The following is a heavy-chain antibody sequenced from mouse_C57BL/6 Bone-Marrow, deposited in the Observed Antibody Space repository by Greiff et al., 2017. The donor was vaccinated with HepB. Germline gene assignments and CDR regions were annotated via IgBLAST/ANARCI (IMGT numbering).Heavy chain of an antibody. CDR2: IDPSDSYT. Sequence: QVQLQQPGAELVRPGTSVKLSCKASGYTFTSYWMHWVKQRPGQGLEWIGVIDPSDSYTNYNQKFKGKATLTVDTSSSTAYMQLSSLTSEDSAVYYCATKGRLGPLFAYWGQGTLVTVSA. CDR1: GYTFTSYW. J-gene: IGHJ3*01. CDR3: ATKGRLGPLFAY. D-gene: IGHD4-1*01. V-gene: IGHV1-59*01.